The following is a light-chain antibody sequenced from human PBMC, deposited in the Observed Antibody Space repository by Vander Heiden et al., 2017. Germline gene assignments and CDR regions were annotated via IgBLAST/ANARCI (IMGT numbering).Light chain of an antibody. CDR3: CSYAGSYTLL. V-gene: IGLV2-11*01. CDR1: SRDVGGYNY. Sequence: QSALTQPRSVSGSPGQSVTISCTGTSRDVGGYNYVSWYQQHPGKAPKLLSYDVTERPSGVPDRFSGSKSGNAASLTISGLRAEDEADYYCCSYAGSYTLLFGGGTKLTVL. J-gene: IGLJ2*01. CDR2: DVT.